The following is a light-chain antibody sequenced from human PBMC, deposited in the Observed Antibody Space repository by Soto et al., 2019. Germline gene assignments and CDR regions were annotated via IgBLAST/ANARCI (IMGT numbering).Light chain of an antibody. V-gene: IGKV1-9*01. Sequence: IQLTQSPSSLSASVGDRVTITCRASQGISSYLAWYQQKPGKAPKLLIYAASTLQSGVPSRFSGSGSGTEFTLTIGSLQPEDFATYYCQQYRTFGQGTKVDIK. CDR3: QQYRT. CDR2: AAS. J-gene: IGKJ1*01. CDR1: QGISSY.